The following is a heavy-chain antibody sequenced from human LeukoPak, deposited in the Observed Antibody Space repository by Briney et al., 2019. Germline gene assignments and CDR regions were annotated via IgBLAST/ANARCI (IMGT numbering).Heavy chain of an antibody. Sequence: SETLTLMCTVCSRSIGSYYWIWIRQPPGKGLEGIGHISYSGSTKYNPSLKSRVTISVDTSKNQFSLKQSSVTAADTAVYYCARGGSGYALNCFDPWGQGTLVTVSS. V-gene: IGHV4-59*01. CDR3: ARGGSGYALNCFDP. CDR1: SRSIGSYY. D-gene: IGHD5-12*01. J-gene: IGHJ5*02. CDR2: ISYSGST.